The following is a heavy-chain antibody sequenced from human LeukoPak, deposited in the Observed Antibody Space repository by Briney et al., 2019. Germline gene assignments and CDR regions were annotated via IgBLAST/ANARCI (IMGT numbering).Heavy chain of an antibody. CDR3: ARVPYDSSGYYLADAFDI. D-gene: IGHD3-22*01. V-gene: IGHV1-8*01. CDR2: MNPNSGNT. Sequence: ASVKVSCKASGYTFTSYDINWVRQATGQGLEWMGWMNPNSGNTGYAQKFQGRVTMTRNTSISTAYMELSSLRSEDTAVYYSARVPYDSSGYYLADAFDIWGQGTMVTVSS. CDR1: GYTFTSYD. J-gene: IGHJ3*02.